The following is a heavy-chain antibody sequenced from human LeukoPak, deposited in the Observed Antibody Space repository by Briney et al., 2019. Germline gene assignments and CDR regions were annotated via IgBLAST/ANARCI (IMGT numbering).Heavy chain of an antibody. CDR1: GFTFNRNA. J-gene: IGHJ4*02. CDR2: IGGSGDKT. CDR3: VRRGDASSGWGDHDF. V-gene: IGHV3-23*01. Sequence: GGPLRLSCAAPGFTFNRNAISWVPQAPGKGLEWVSTIGGSGDKTFYADSVKGRFTISRDNSKNMVHLQMNSLTGEDTALYYCVRRGDASSGWGDHDFWGQGALVTVSS. D-gene: IGHD6-19*01.